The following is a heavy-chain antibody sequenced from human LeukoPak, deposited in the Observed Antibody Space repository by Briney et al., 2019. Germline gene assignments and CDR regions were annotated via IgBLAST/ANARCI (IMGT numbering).Heavy chain of an antibody. D-gene: IGHD3-16*01. CDR3: ARDPPSRGTRYFDY. J-gene: IGHJ4*02. V-gene: IGHV3-21*01. Sequence: PGGSLRLPCAASGFTFSSYGMHWVRQAPGTGLEWVSSISSTSSSITYTDSVKGRFTISRDNANNSMYLQMDSLRAEDTAVYYCARDPPSRGTRYFDYWGQGTLVTVSS. CDR2: ISSTSSSI. CDR1: GFTFSSYG.